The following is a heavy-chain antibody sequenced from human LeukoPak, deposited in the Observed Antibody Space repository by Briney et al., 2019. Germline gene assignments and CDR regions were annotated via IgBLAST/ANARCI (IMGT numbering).Heavy chain of an antibody. D-gene: IGHD3-16*01. J-gene: IGHJ4*02. CDR3: ATRVFGRSEKYDYVWGSSY. V-gene: IGHV3-9*01. CDR2: ISGNSESI. CDR1: GFTFNDYA. Sequence: GGSLRLSCAVSGFTFNDYAMHWVRQIPGKGLEWVSGISGNSESIHYAESVRGRFTISRDNSKNTLYLQMNSLRAEDTAVYYCATRVFGRSEKYDYVWGSSYWGQGTLVTVSS.